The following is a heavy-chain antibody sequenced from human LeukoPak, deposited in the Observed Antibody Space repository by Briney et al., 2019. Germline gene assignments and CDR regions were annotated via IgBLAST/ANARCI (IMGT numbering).Heavy chain of an antibody. V-gene: IGHV3-30*04. CDR2: ISHDGSHK. D-gene: IGHD5-18*01. J-gene: IGHJ4*02. Sequence: GRSLRLSCAASGFTFSSYALHWVRQAPGKGLEWVAVISHDGSHKYYADSVRDRFTISRDNSKNTLYLQVNSLRAEDSAVYYCAKDRLSYAAKETDYWGQGTLVTVSS. CDR1: GFTFSSYA. CDR3: AKDRLSYAAKETDY.